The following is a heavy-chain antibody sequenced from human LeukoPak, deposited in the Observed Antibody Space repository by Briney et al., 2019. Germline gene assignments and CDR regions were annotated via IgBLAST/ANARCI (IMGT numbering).Heavy chain of an antibody. CDR2: IYSSGNT. V-gene: IGHV4-61*02. CDR3: ANWDNYYYYMDV. Sequence: SETLSLTCTVSGVSVSSGSYYWSWIRQPAGKELEWIGRIYSSGNTNYNPSLKSRVTMSVDTSKNQFSLKLSSVTAADTAVYYCANWDNYYYYMDVWGKGTTVTVSS. CDR1: GVSVSSGSYY. J-gene: IGHJ6*03. D-gene: IGHD1-26*01.